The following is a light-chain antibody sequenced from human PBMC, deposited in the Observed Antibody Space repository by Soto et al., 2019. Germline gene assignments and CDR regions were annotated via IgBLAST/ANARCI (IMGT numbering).Light chain of an antibody. CDR3: CSYAGSSTVV. CDR1: SSDVGSYNL. J-gene: IGLJ2*01. CDR2: EGS. V-gene: IGLV2-23*01. Sequence: QSALTQPASVSGSPGQSITISCTGTSSDVGSYNLVSWYQQHPGKAPKLMIYEGSKRPSGVSNRVSGSKSGNTASLTIYGLQAEDEADYYCCSYAGSSTVVFGGGTKLTVL.